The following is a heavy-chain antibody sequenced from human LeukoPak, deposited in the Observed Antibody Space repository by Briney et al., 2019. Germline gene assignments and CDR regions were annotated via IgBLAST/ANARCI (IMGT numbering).Heavy chain of an antibody. V-gene: IGHV1-69*05. CDR2: IIPIFGTA. J-gene: IGHJ4*02. Sequence: SVNVSCKASGGTFITYTINWVRQAPGQGLEWMGGIIPIFGTANYAQKFQGRITITTDDSTSTAYMELSSLRSEDTAVYYCATYMLRDNWNVHTFDSWGQGTLVTVSS. CDR1: GGTFITYT. D-gene: IGHD1-1*01. CDR3: ATYMLRDNWNVHTFDS.